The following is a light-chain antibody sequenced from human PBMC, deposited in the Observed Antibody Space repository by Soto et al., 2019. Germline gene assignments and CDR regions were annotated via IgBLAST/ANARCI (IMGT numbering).Light chain of an antibody. CDR3: QQYHDYPVT. Sequence: AIRVTQSPSSFSASTGDRVSVTCRASQDINSRLAWYQQKPGKAPKLLIYGASTLQSGVPSRFSGSYSGTDFNLTINYLQSEDVATYYCQQYHDYPVTFGGGTKVEIK. CDR2: GAS. J-gene: IGKJ4*01. CDR1: QDINSR. V-gene: IGKV1-8*01.